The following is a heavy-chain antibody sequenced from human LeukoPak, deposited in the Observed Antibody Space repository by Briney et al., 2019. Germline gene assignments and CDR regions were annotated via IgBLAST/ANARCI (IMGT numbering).Heavy chain of an antibody. CDR1: GFTFSPYW. Sequence: AGGSLRLSCEASGFTFSPYWMSWVGQAPGRGREWGAKIKKDGSESYYVDSVKGRFTISRDNVKSALYLQMNSLRAEDTAVYFCARESSALRRVNYFYYMDVWAKGTTVTVSS. CDR2: IKKDGSES. CDR3: ARESSALRRVNYFYYMDV. J-gene: IGHJ6*03. V-gene: IGHV3-7*01. D-gene: IGHD4-23*01.